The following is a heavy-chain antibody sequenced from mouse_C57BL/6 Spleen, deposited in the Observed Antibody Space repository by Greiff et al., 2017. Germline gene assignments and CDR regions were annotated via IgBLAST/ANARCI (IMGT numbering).Heavy chain of an antibody. CDR2: IYPGDGDT. J-gene: IGHJ4*01. CDR1: GYAFSSYW. CDR3: ARTVDDAMDY. V-gene: IGHV1-80*01. Sequence: QVQLQQSGAELVKPGASVTISCKASGYAFSSYWMNWVKQRPGKGLEWIGQIYPGDGDTNYTGKFKGKATLTADKSVSTGYRQLSSLTSEDSAVYFCARTVDDAMDYWGQGTSVTVSS.